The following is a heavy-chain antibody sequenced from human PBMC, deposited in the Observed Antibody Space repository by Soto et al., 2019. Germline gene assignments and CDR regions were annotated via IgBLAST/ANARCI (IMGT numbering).Heavy chain of an antibody. CDR2: INPNSGGT. Sequence: ASVKVSCKASGYTFTGYYMHWLRQAPGQGLEWMGWINPNSGGTNYAQKFQGRVTMTRDTSISTAYMELSRLRSDDTAVYYCARDGCSGGSCYSSSNAAFDIWGQGTMVTVSS. D-gene: IGHD2-15*01. V-gene: IGHV1-2*02. CDR1: GYTFTGYY. J-gene: IGHJ3*02. CDR3: ARDGCSGGSCYSSSNAAFDI.